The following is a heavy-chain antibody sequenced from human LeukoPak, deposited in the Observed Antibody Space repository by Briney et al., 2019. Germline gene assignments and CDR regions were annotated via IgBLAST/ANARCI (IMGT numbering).Heavy chain of an antibody. CDR1: GFTFSSYA. Sequence: GGSLRLSCSASGFTFSSYAMHWVRQATGKGLEWVSAIGTAGDTFYPGSVKGRFTISRENAKNSLSLQMNSLRAEDTAVYYCVRQQTPHGNFDYWGQGTPVTVS. V-gene: IGHV3-13*01. CDR2: IGTAGDT. D-gene: IGHD1-26*01. CDR3: VRQQTPHGNFDY. J-gene: IGHJ4*02.